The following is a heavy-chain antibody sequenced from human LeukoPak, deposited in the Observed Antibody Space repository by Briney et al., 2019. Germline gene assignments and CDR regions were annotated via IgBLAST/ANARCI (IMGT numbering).Heavy chain of an antibody. J-gene: IGHJ4*02. CDR3: ARPSIAAAGTYYFDY. V-gene: IGHV4-59*12. Sequence: ASETLSLTCTVSGGSISSYYWSWIRQPPGKGLEWIGYIYYSGSTNYNPSLKSRVTISVDTSKNQFSLKLSSVTAADTAVYYCARPSIAAAGTYYFDYWGQGTLVTVSS. CDR1: GGSISSYY. CDR2: IYYSGST. D-gene: IGHD6-13*01.